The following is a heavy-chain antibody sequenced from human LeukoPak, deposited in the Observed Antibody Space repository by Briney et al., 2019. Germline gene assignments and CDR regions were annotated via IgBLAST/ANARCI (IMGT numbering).Heavy chain of an antibody. CDR3: ARVEKGYYYDSSEYFDY. J-gene: IGHJ4*02. CDR2: IYPSGST. V-gene: IGHV4-4*02. D-gene: IGHD3-22*01. CDR1: GASVSSRHW. Sequence: SGTLSLTCAVSGASVSSRHWWGWVRQSPGKGLEWIGEIYPSGSTTYNPSLKSRVSISVDTSKNQFSLKLSSVTAADTAVYYCARVEKGYYYDSSEYFDYWGQGTLVTVSS.